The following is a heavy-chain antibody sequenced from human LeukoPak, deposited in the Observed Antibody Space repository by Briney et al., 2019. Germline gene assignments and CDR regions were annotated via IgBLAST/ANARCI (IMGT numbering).Heavy chain of an antibody. CDR3: ARHDYGDPRIDY. V-gene: IGHV4-59*08. J-gene: IGHJ4*02. D-gene: IGHD4-17*01. Sequence: SETLSLTCTVSGGSISSYYWSWIRQPPGKGLEWIGYIYYSGSTNYNPSLKSRVTKSVDTSKNQFSLKLSSVTAADTAVYYCARHDYGDPRIDYWGQGTLVTVSS. CDR1: GGSISSYY. CDR2: IYYSGST.